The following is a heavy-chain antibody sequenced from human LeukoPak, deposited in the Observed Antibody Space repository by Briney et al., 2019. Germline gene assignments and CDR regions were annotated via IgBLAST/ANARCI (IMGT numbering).Heavy chain of an antibody. V-gene: IGHV3-49*04. CDR1: GFNFGDYA. CDR3: TREMGTLDGFDI. CDR2: IKRKAYSGAT. J-gene: IGHJ3*02. D-gene: IGHD7-27*01. Sequence: QAAGSLSLSCTASGFNFGDYALNWVRQAPGKGLEWVGFIKRKAYSGATAYAASVKGRFIISRDGSKSIAYLQMNSLKTEDTAVYYCTREMGTLDGFDIWGQGTMVTVSS.